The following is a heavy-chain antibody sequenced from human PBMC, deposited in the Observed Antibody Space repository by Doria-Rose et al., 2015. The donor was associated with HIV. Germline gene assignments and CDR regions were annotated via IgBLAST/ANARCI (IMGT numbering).Heavy chain of an antibody. D-gene: IGHD6-13*01. CDR1: GVSLSSPGMG. CDR2: IFSDAER. J-gene: IGHJ4*02. CDR3: ARIKSSRWYHKYYFDF. V-gene: IGHV2-26*01. Sequence: QVTLKESGPVLVKPTETPTLTCTVSGVSLSSPGMGVSWIRQPPGKALEWLANIFSDAERSYKTSLKSRLTISRSTSKSQVVLTMTDMDPVDTATYYCARIKSSRWYHKYYFDFWGQGTLVIVSA.